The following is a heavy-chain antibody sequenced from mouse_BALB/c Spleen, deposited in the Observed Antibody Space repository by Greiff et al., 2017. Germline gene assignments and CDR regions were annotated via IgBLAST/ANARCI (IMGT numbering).Heavy chain of an antibody. CDR3: ARRGYYNAMDY. CDR2: IYPGDGDT. J-gene: IGHJ4*01. D-gene: IGHD2-2*01. V-gene: IGHV1-82*01. Sequence: QVQLKESGPELVKPGASVKISCKASGYAFSSSWMNWVKQRPGQGLEWIGRIYPGDGDTNYNGKFKGKATLTADKSSSTAYMQLSSLTSVDSAVYFCARRGYYNAMDYWGQGTSVTVSS. CDR1: GYAFSSSW.